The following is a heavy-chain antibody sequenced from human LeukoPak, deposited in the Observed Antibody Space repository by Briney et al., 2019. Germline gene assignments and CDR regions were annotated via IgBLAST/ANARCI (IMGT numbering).Heavy chain of an antibody. Sequence: PSETLSLTCTVSGGSVSSGSYYWSWIRQPPGKGLEWIVYIYYSGSTNYNPSLKSRVTISVDTSKSQFSLKLSSVTAADTAVYYRAKATYYYDSSGYSPIDYWGQGTLVTVSS. CDR3: AKATYYYDSSGYSPIDY. D-gene: IGHD3-22*01. CDR2: IYYSGST. V-gene: IGHV4-61*01. CDR1: GGSVSSGSYY. J-gene: IGHJ4*02.